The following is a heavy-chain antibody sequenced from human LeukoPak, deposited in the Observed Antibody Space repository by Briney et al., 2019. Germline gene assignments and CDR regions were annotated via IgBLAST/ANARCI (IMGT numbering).Heavy chain of an antibody. CDR2: ISAYNGNT. D-gene: IGHD4-17*01. J-gene: IGHJ4*02. CDR3: ARVGNIGDDYGDSSEFDY. CDR1: GYTFTNYY. Sequence: ASVKVSCKASGYTFTNYYMHWVRQAPGQGLEWMGWISAYNGNTNYAQKLQGRVTMTTDTSTSTAYMELRSLRSDDTAVYYCARVGNIGDDYGDSSEFDYWGQGTLVTVSS. V-gene: IGHV1-18*04.